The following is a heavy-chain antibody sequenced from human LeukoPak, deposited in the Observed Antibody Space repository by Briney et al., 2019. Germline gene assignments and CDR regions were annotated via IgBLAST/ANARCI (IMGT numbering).Heavy chain of an antibody. CDR3: ARGAGTSPFDY. Sequence: SETLSLTCTVSGGSISSYYWSWIRQPPGKGLEWIGYIFYNGSTNYNSSLKSRVTISVDTSKNQFSLKVSSVTAADTAVYYCARGAGTSPFDYWGQGTLVTVSS. D-gene: IGHD6-13*01. J-gene: IGHJ4*02. CDR2: IFYNGST. CDR1: GGSISSYY. V-gene: IGHV4-59*12.